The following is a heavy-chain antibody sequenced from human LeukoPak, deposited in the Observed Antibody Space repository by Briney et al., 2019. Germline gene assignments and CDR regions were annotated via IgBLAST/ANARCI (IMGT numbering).Heavy chain of an antibody. CDR1: GYSFTSYW. CDR2: IYPGDSDT. V-gene: IGHV5-51*01. Sequence: GESLKISCKGSGYSFTSYWIGWVRQMPGKGLEWMGIIYPGDSDTRYSPSFQGQVTISADKSISTAYLQWSSLKASDTAMNYCARHKNWSTGNNWFDPWGQGTLVTVSS. CDR3: ARHKNWSTGNNWFDP. D-gene: IGHD3-3*01. J-gene: IGHJ5*02.